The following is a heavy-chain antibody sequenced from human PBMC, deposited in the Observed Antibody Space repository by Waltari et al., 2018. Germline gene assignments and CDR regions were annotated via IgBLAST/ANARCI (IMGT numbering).Heavy chain of an antibody. J-gene: IGHJ4*02. CDR3: ARCSDYYDSSGYYYFDY. V-gene: IGHV3-53*01. CDR2: IYSGGST. CDR1: GFTVSSNY. D-gene: IGHD3-22*01. Sequence: EVQLVESGGGLIQPGGSLRLSCAASGFTVSSNYMSWVRQAPGKGLEWVSVIYSGGSTYYADSVKGRITISRDNSKNTLYLQMNSLRAEDTAVYYCARCSDYYDSSGYYYFDYWGQGTLVTVSS.